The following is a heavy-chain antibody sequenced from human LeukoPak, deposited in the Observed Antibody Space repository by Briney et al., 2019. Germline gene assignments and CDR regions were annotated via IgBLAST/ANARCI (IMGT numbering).Heavy chain of an antibody. CDR2: IIPIFGTA. CDR3: ASQGARYCSSTSCYRPFDY. Sequence: SVKVSCKASGGTFSSYAISWVRQAPGQGLEWMGGIIPIFGTADYAQKFQGRVTITADESTSTAYMELSSLRSEDTAVYYCASQGARYCSSTSCYRPFDYWGQGTLVTVSS. D-gene: IGHD2-2*01. V-gene: IGHV1-69*01. J-gene: IGHJ4*02. CDR1: GGTFSSYA.